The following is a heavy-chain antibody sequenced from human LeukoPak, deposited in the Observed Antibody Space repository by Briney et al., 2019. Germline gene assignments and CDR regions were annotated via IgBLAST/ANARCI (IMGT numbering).Heavy chain of an antibody. CDR3: ARVYYDFWSGYYLDY. CDR1: GYTLTELS. CDR2: IYSGGST. V-gene: IGHV3-53*04. J-gene: IGHJ4*02. D-gene: IGHD3-3*01. Sequence: SCKVSGYTLTELSMHWVRQAPGKGLEWVSVIYSGGSTYYADSVKGRFTISRHNSKNTLYLQMNSLRAEDTAVYYCARVYYDFWSGYYLDYWGQGTLVTVSS.